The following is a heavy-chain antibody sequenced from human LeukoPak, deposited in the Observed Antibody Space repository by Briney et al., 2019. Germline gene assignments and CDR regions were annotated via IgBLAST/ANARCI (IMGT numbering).Heavy chain of an antibody. V-gene: IGHV3-30-3*01. Sequence: PGGSLRLSCAASGFTFSSYAMHWVRQAPGKGLEWVAVISYDGSNKYYADSVKGRFTISRDNSKNTLYLQMNSLRAEDTAVYYCARDYDSSGYYYSSFDYWGQGTLVTVSS. D-gene: IGHD3-22*01. CDR2: ISYDGSNK. J-gene: IGHJ4*02. CDR3: ARDYDSSGYYYSSFDY. CDR1: GFTFSSYA.